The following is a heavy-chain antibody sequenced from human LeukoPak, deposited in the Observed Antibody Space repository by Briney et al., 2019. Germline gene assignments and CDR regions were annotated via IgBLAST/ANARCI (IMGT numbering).Heavy chain of an antibody. J-gene: IGHJ3*02. CDR3: ARAFSSGWHAFDI. CDR2: IYSGGST. Sequence: PGGSLRLSCAASGFTVRSNYMSWVRQAPGKGLEWVSVIYSGGSTYYTDSVKGRFTISRDNSKNTLYLQMNSLRVEDTAVYYCARAFSSGWHAFDIWGQGTMVTVSS. CDR1: GFTVRSNY. D-gene: IGHD6-19*01. V-gene: IGHV3-53*01.